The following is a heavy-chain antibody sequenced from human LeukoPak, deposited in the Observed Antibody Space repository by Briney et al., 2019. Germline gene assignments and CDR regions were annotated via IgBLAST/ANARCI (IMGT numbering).Heavy chain of an antibody. J-gene: IGHJ4*02. V-gene: IGHV4-4*07. CDR1: GGSISNYY. Sequence: SETLSLTCTVSGGSISNYYWSWIRQPAGKGLEWIGRIYPTGSTNYSPSLKSRLTMSLDTSKNQFSLKLTFVTAADTAIYYCARVGDFYDSSGYFLDYWGQGTLVTVSS. CDR3: ARVGDFYDSSGYFLDY. D-gene: IGHD3-22*01. CDR2: IYPTGST.